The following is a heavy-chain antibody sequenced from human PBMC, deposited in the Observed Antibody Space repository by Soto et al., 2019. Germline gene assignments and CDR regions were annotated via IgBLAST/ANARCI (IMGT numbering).Heavy chain of an antibody. V-gene: IGHV1-69*01. J-gene: IGHJ4*02. CDR1: GGTFTTYT. CDR3: ARDGDGNSLAY. D-gene: IGHD7-27*01. Sequence: QVQLVQSGPEVKKPGSSVKVSCKSSGGTFTTYTFSWVRQPPGQGLEWMAGIIPIFGASKSAQKYQDRVAITTDESTRTIYMELSILRSDDTAVYYCARDGDGNSLAYWGQGTLVTVSS. CDR2: IIPIFGAS.